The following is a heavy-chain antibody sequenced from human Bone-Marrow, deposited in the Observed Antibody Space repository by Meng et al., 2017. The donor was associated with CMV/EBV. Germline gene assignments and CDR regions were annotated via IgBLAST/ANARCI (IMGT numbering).Heavy chain of an antibody. V-gene: IGHV3-23*03. CDR2: IYSGGSST. CDR1: GFTSSSYA. CDR3: AKVASTRFDP. Sequence: GGSLRLSCAASGFTSSSYAMSWVRQAPGKGLEWVSVIYSGGSSTYYADSVKGRFTISRDNSKNTLYLQMNSLRAEDTAVYYCAKVASTRFDPWGQGTLVTGSS. D-gene: IGHD6-19*01. J-gene: IGHJ5*02.